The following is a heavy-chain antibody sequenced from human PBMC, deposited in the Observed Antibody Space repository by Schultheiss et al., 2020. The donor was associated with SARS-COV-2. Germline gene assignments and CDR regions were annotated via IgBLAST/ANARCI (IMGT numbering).Heavy chain of an antibody. J-gene: IGHJ4*02. CDR3: ARRALSYSSGWPFDY. D-gene: IGHD6-19*01. CDR1: GYSFTSYW. CDR2: IYCGDSDT. Sequence: GESLKISCKGSGYSFTSYWIGWVRQMPGKGLEWMAIIYCGDSDTRYSPSFQGQVTISADKSISTAYLQWSSLKASDTAMYYCARRALSYSSGWPFDYWGQGTLVTVSS. V-gene: IGHV5-51*01.